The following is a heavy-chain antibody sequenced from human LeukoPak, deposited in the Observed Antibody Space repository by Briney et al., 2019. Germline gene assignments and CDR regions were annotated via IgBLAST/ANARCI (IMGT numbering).Heavy chain of an antibody. CDR2: IYYSGST. CDR1: GGSISSYY. Sequence: SETLSLTCTVSGGSISSYYWSWIRQPPGKGLEWIGYIYYSGSTNYNPSLKSRVTISVDTSKNQFSLKLSSVTAADTAVYYCARDYYGSGSSWGQGTLVTVSS. J-gene: IGHJ1*01. V-gene: IGHV4-59*01. CDR3: ARDYYGSGSS. D-gene: IGHD3-10*01.